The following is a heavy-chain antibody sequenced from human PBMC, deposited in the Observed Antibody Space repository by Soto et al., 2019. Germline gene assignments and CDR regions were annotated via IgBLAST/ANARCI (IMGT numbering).Heavy chain of an antibody. V-gene: IGHV3-74*01. CDR3: ARRTSGYAPYYFDY. Sequence: GGSLRLSCAASGFTFSSYWMHWVRQAPGKGLVWVSRINSDGSSTSYADSVKGRFTISRDNAKNTLYLQMNSLRAEDTAVYYCARRTSGYAPYYFDYWGQGTLVTVSS. CDR1: GFTFSSYW. D-gene: IGHD5-12*01. CDR2: INSDGSST. J-gene: IGHJ4*02.